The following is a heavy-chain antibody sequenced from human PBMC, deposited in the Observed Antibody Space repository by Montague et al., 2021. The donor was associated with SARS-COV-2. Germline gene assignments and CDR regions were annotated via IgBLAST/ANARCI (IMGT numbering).Heavy chain of an antibody. D-gene: IGHD3-10*01. CDR3: ARDRDWDGWCGMAV. V-gene: IGHV3-48*03. CDR2: ISSSGGGSTK. Sequence: SLRLSCAASGFIFSSYEMNWVRQAPGKGLEWISYISSSGGGSTKHYTGSVKGRFTISRDNAKNSLYLQMNSLRVEDAAIYYCARDRDWDGWCGMAVWGQGTTVTVSS. J-gene: IGHJ6*02. CDR1: GFIFSSYE.